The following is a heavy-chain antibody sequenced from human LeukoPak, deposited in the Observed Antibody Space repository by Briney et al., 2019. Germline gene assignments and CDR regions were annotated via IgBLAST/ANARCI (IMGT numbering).Heavy chain of an antibody. CDR3: AKEHREWLRVTFDY. CDR1: GFTFSSYA. J-gene: IGHJ4*02. V-gene: IGHV3-64*01. CDR2: ISSNGGST. Sequence: GGSLRLSCAASGFTFSSYAMHWVRQAPGKGLEYVSAISSNGGSTYYANSVKGRFTISRDNSKNTLYLQMNSLRAEDTAVYYCAKEHREWLRVTFDYWGQGALVTVSS. D-gene: IGHD3-3*01.